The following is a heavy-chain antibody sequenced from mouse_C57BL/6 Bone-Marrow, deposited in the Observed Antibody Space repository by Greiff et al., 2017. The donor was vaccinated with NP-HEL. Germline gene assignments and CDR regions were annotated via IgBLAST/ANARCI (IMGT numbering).Heavy chain of an antibody. J-gene: IGHJ1*03. CDR3: ARQGIVTTDWYFDV. Sequence: EVKLVESGGGLVQPGGSLKLSCAASGFTFSDYYMYWVRQTPEKRLEWVAYISNGGGSTYYPDTVKGRFTISRDNAKNTLYLQMSRLKSEDTAMYYCARQGIVTTDWYFDVWGTGTTVTVSS. D-gene: IGHD2-5*01. CDR2: ISNGGGST. CDR1: GFTFSDYY. V-gene: IGHV5-12*01.